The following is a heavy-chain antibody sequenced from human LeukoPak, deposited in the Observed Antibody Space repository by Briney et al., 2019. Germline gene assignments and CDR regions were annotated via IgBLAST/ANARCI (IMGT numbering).Heavy chain of an antibody. CDR3: ARGGGSSWYRWFDP. Sequence: SSETLSPTCAVYGGSFGGYYWSWIRQPPGKGLEWIGEINHSGSTNYNPSLKSRVTISVDTSKNQFSLKLSSVTAADTAVYYCARGGGSSWYRWFDPWGQGTLVTVSS. CDR1: GGSFGGYY. D-gene: IGHD6-13*01. V-gene: IGHV4-34*01. CDR2: INHSGST. J-gene: IGHJ5*02.